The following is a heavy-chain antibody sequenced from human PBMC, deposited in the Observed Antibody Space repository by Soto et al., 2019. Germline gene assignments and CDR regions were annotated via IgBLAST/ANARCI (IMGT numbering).Heavy chain of an antibody. CDR1: GFTFSNAW. D-gene: IGHD1-26*01. Sequence: GGSLRLSCAPSGFTFSNAWINWVRQAQGKGLEWVGRIKRKTDGGTTEYAEPVKGRFAISRDDSNNMVYLQMNSLKIEYTAVYYCTTDSYSPIIIVRFDYWGHGTLVTVS. CDR3: TTDSYSPIIIVRFDY. J-gene: IGHJ4*01. CDR2: IKRKTDGGTT. V-gene: IGHV3-15*07.